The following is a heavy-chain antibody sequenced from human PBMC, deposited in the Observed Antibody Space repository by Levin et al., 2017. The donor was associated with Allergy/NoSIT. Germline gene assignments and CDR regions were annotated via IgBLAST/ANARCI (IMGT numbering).Heavy chain of an antibody. CDR2: MNPNSGNT. CDR1: GYTFTSYD. D-gene: IGHD6-13*01. CDR3: ARAGPVKYSSSWYVLDYYYYGMDV. J-gene: IGHJ6*02. Sequence: ASVKVSCKASGYTFTSYDINWVRQATGQGLEWMGWMNPNSGNTGYAQKFQGRVTMTRNTSISTAYMELSSLRSEDTAVYYCARAGPVKYSSSWYVLDYYYYGMDVWGQGTTVTVSS. V-gene: IGHV1-8*01.